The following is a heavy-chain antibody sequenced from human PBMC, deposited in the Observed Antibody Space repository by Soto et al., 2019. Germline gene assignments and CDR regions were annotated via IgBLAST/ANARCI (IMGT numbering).Heavy chain of an antibody. V-gene: IGHV1-8*01. J-gene: IGHJ5*02. CDR2: MNPNSGNT. CDR1: GYTFTSYD. Sequence: ASGEVSCKASGYTFTSYDINWVRQATGQGLEWMGWMNPNSGNTGYAQKFQGRVTMTRNTSISTAYMELSSLRSEDTAVYYCARGGGYCSSTSCYRNWFDPWGQGTLVTVSS. CDR3: ARGGGYCSSTSCYRNWFDP. D-gene: IGHD2-2*02.